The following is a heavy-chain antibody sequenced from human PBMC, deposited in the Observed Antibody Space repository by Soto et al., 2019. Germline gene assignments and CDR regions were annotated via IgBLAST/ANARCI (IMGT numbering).Heavy chain of an antibody. CDR1: GVSVSSDY. CDR2: ILRNGDT. J-gene: IGHJ4*02. Sequence: EVQLVESGGGLVQPGGSLRLSCAASGVSVSSDYMAWVRQAPGKGLEWVSYILRNGDTNNADSVKGRFTTSRHNSRNTIYLQTDSLRPEDTAVYYCARWWLGDYFDHWGQGTLVTVSP. D-gene: IGHD2-15*01. V-gene: IGHV3-53*04. CDR3: ARWWLGDYFDH.